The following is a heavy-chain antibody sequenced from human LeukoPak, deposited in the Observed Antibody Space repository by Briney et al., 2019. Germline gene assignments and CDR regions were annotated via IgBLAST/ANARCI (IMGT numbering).Heavy chain of an antibody. D-gene: IGHD5-18*01. CDR2: INHSGST. CDR3: ARSIDTAMVSRYFDY. J-gene: IGHJ4*02. CDR1: GGSFSGYY. Sequence: SETLSLTCAVYGGSFSGYYWSWIRQPPGKGLEWIGEINHSGSTNYNPSLKSRVTISVDTSKNQFSLKLSSVTAADTAVYYCARSIDTAMVSRYFDYWGQGTPVTVSS. V-gene: IGHV4-34*01.